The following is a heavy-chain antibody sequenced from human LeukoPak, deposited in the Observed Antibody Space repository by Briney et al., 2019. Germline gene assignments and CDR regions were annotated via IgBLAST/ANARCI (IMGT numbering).Heavy chain of an antibody. V-gene: IGHV3-21*04. Sequence: GGSLRLSCAASAFTFSTYSMNWGRQAPGQGLDWVSSISRSSTYIYYADSVKGRFTISRDNAKNSLYLQMNSLRADDTAVYYCARAYNSGWCEDRPRDYWGQGALVTVSS. CDR2: ISRSSTYI. D-gene: IGHD6-19*01. CDR3: ARAYNSGWCEDRPRDY. J-gene: IGHJ4*02. CDR1: AFTFSTYS.